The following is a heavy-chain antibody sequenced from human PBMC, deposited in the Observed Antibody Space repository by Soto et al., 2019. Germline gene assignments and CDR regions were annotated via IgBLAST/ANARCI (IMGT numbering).Heavy chain of an antibody. Sequence: GGSLRLSCAASGFTFSSYSMNWVRQAPGKGLEWVSSISSSSSYIYYADSVKGRFTISRDNAKNSLYLQMNSLRAEDTAVYYCARDFRYCSGGSCYSAEYFQHWRQGTLVTVSS. CDR1: GFTFSSYS. CDR2: ISSSSSYI. V-gene: IGHV3-21*01. D-gene: IGHD2-15*01. CDR3: ARDFRYCSGGSCYSAEYFQH. J-gene: IGHJ1*01.